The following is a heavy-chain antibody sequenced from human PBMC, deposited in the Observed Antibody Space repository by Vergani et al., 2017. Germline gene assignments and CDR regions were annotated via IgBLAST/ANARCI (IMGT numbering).Heavy chain of an antibody. Sequence: EVQLVESGGGLVQPGRSLRLSCAASGFTFDDYAMHWVRQAPGKGLGWVSGISWNSGSIGYADSVKGRFTISRDNAKNSLYLQMNSLRAEDTALYYCAKEIHPSGMLDDAFDIWGQGTMVTVSS. CDR3: AKEIHPSGMLDDAFDI. CDR2: ISWNSGSI. V-gene: IGHV3-9*01. D-gene: IGHD3-10*01. CDR1: GFTFDDYA. J-gene: IGHJ3*02.